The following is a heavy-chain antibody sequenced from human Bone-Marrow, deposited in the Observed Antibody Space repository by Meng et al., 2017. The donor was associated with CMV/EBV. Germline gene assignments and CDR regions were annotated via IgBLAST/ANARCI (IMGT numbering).Heavy chain of an antibody. Sequence: GSFSDYYWPSLRQPPGKGLEWIGEINHSGSTNYNPSLQSRVTISVDTSKNQFSLKLSSVTAADTAVYYCARGLGYEGQQLVLAGFDYWGQGTLVTVSS. J-gene: IGHJ4*02. V-gene: IGHV4-34*01. CDR1: GSFSDYY. D-gene: IGHD6-13*01. CDR3: ARGLGYEGQQLVLAGFDY. CDR2: INHSGST.